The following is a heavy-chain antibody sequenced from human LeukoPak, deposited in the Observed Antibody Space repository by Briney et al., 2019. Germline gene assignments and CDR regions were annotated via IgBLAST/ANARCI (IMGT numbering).Heavy chain of an antibody. V-gene: IGHV3-30*03. CDR3: ATGVDYGDSTYFDY. CDR2: ISYDGSNE. Sequence: GGSLRLSCAASGFTFCTYGMHWVRQAPGKGLEWVAVISYDGSNEYYADSVKGRFTISRDNSKNTLYLQMNSLRAEDTAVYYCATGVDYGDSTYFDYWGQGTLVTVSS. D-gene: IGHD4-17*01. J-gene: IGHJ4*02. CDR1: GFTFCTYG.